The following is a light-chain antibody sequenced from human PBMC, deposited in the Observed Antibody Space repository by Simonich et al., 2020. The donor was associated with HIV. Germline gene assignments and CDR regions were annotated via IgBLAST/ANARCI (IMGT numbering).Light chain of an antibody. CDR3: CSYAGGYTWV. V-gene: IGLV2-11*01. CDR2: DVS. Sequence: QSALTQPASVSGSPGQSITISCTGTSRDVGGYNYVSWYQQHPGKAPKLMIYDVSKRPSGVPDRFSGSKSGNTASLTISGLQAEDEADYYCCSYAGGYTWVFGGGTKVTVL. CDR1: SRDVGGYNY. J-gene: IGLJ2*01.